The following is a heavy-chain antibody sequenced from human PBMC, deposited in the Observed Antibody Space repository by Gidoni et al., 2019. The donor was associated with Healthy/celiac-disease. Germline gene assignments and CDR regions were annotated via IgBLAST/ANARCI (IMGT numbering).Heavy chain of an antibody. CDR3: AKDRRGLFRGIDY. CDR1: GFTFDDYA. J-gene: IGHJ4*02. CDR2: ISWNSGSI. V-gene: IGHV3-9*01. Sequence: CAASGFTFDDYAMHWVRQAPGKGLEWVSGISWNSGSIGYADSVKGRFTISRDNAKNSLYLQMNSLRAEDTALYYCAKDRRGLFRGIDYWGQGTLVTVSS. D-gene: IGHD3-10*01.